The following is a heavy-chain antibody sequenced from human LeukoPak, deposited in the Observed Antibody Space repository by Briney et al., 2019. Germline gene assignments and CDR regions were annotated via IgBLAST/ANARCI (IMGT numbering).Heavy chain of an antibody. D-gene: IGHD3-10*02. Sequence: GASVKVSCKASGYTFTDYYYIHWVRQAPGQGLEWMGWLNPKSGDTNYAQKFQGRVTVTRDTSISTAYMELSRLRSDDTAVYYCARPLSTDYVWAQGPQVTVPS. J-gene: IGHJ4*02. CDR3: ARPLSTDYV. CDR1: GYTFTDYY. V-gene: IGHV1-2*02. CDR2: LNPKSGDT.